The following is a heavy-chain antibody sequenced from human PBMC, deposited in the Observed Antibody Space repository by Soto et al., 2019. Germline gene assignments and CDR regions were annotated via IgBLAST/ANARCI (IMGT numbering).Heavy chain of an antibody. V-gene: IGHV4-39*01. J-gene: IGHJ4*02. CDR2: IYYSGST. D-gene: IGHD3-3*01. Sequence: SETLSLTCTVSGGSISSSSYYWGWIRQPPGKGLEWIGSIYYSGSTYYNPSLKSRVTISVDTSKNQFSLKLSPVTAADTAVYYCARLSYYDFWSGYYFDYWGQGTLVTVSS. CDR1: GGSISSSSYY. CDR3: ARLSYYDFWSGYYFDY.